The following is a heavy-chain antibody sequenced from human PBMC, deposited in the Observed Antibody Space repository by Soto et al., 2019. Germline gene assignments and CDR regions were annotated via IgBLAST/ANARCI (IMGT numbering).Heavy chain of an antibody. J-gene: IGHJ5*02. CDR2: IYYSGST. Sequence: SETLCFPCTFSGGSISIGDYYWSWIRQPPGKGLEWIGYIYYSGSTYYNPSLKSRVTISVDTSKNQFSLKLSSVTAADTAVYYCARDEMVRGVTQNWFDPWGQGTLVTVSS. D-gene: IGHD3-10*01. CDR1: GGSISIGDYY. V-gene: IGHV4-30-4*01. CDR3: ARDEMVRGVTQNWFDP.